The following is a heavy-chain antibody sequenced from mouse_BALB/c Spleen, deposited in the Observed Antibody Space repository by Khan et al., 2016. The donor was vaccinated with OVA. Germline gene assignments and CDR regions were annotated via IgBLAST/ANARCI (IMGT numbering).Heavy chain of an antibody. CDR1: GYSITSDYA. Sequence: EVQLQESGPGLVKPSQSLSLTCTVTGYSITSDYAWNWIRQFPGNKLEWKGYISYSGRTSYNPSLKSRISITRDTSKNPFYLQLNYVTTEDTATYYCARSVTSTTVVPTDFDYWGQGTTLTVSS. D-gene: IGHD1-1*01. V-gene: IGHV3-2*02. J-gene: IGHJ2*01. CDR3: ARSVTSTTVVPTDFDY. CDR2: ISYSGRT.